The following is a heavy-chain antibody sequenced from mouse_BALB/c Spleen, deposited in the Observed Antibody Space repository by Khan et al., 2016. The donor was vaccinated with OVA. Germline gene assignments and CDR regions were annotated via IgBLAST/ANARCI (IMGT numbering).Heavy chain of an antibody. Sequence: VQLQQSGTVLARPGASVKMSCKASGYTFTNYWMHWVKQRPGQGLEWIATIYPGNSDTNYNQKFTGKAKLTAVTSTSTAYMELSSLTNADSAVYYCARNGFGNYEIWDYWGQGTTLTVSS. D-gene: IGHD2-1*01. CDR2: IYPGNSDT. CDR1: GYTFTNYW. V-gene: IGHV1-5*01. CDR3: ARNGFGNYEIWDY. J-gene: IGHJ2*01.